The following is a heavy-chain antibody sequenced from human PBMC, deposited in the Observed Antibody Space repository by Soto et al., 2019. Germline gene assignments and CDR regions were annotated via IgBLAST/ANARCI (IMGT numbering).Heavy chain of an antibody. CDR3: ARAGLGDGSDY. J-gene: IGHJ4*02. CDR2: IYYSGST. D-gene: IGHD1-26*01. CDR1: GGSVSSGSYY. V-gene: IGHV4-61*01. Sequence: QVQLQESGPGLVKPSETLSLTCTVSGGSVSSGSYYWSWIRQPPGKGLEWIGYIYYSGSTTYNPSLKSRVTISVDTSKNQFPLKLSSVTAADTAVYYCARAGLGDGSDYCGQGTLVTVSS.